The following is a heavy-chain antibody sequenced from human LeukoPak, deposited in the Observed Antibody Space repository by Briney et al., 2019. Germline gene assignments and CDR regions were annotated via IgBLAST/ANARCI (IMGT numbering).Heavy chain of an antibody. J-gene: IGHJ4*02. CDR1: GGSISSYY. Sequence: SETLSLTCTVSGGSISSYYWSWIRQPPGKGLEWIGYIYCSGSTNYNPSPKSRVTISVDTSKNQFSLKLSSVTAADTAVYYCAGEGQRQSFDYWGQGTLVTVSS. V-gene: IGHV4-59*01. D-gene: IGHD1-1*01. CDR3: AGEGQRQSFDY. CDR2: IYCSGST.